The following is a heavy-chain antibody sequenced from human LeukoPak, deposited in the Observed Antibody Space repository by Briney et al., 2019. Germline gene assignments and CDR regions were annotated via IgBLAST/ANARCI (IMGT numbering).Heavy chain of an antibody. J-gene: IGHJ6*03. V-gene: IGHV4-34*01. CDR3: ARGAYYDILTGYYSQEYYYYMDV. Sequence: PSETLSLTCAVYGGSFSGYYWSWLRQPPGKGLEWVGEINHSGSTNYNPSLKSRVTISVDTSKNQFSLKLSSVTAADTAVYYCARGAYYDILTGYYSQEYYYYMDVWGKGTTVTFSS. CDR1: GGSFSGYY. D-gene: IGHD3-9*01. CDR2: INHSGST.